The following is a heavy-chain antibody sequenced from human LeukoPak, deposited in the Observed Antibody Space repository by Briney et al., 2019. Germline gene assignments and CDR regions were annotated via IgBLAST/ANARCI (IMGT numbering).Heavy chain of an antibody. CDR3: ASVPTPYSNGWYDYFDY. CDR1: GFTFSSYA. D-gene: IGHD6-19*01. CDR2: ISYDGSNK. J-gene: IGHJ4*02. V-gene: IGHV3-30*04. Sequence: GGSLRLSCAASGFTFSSYAMHWVRQAPGKGLEWVAVISYDGSNKYYADSVKGRFTISRDNSKNTLYLQMNSLRAEDTAVYYCASVPTPYSNGWYDYFDYWGQGTLVTVSS.